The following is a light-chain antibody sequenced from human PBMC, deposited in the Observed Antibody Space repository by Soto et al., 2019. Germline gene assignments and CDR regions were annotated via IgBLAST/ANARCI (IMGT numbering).Light chain of an antibody. CDR2: GNS. CDR3: QSYDSSLSAFYV. V-gene: IGLV1-40*01. CDR1: SSNIGAGYD. Sequence: QAVVTQPPSGSGAPGQRVTISCTGSSSNIGAGYDVHWYQQLPGTAPKLLIYGNSNRPSGVPDRFSGSKSGTSASLAITGLQAEDEADYYCQSYDSSLSAFYVFGTGTKVTVL. J-gene: IGLJ1*01.